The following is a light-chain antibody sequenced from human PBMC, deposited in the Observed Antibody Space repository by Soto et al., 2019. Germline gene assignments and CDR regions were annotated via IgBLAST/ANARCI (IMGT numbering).Light chain of an antibody. CDR2: TAS. CDR1: QGVTRW. V-gene: IGKV1D-16*01. CDR3: QQYNSYSRT. J-gene: IGKJ1*01. Sequence: DIQMTQSPSSVSASVGDRVTITCRASQGVTRWLAWYQQKPGKAPKLLIYTASSLQSGVPSRFSGSGSGTEFTLTISSLQPDDFATYYCQQYNSYSRTFGQGTRWIS.